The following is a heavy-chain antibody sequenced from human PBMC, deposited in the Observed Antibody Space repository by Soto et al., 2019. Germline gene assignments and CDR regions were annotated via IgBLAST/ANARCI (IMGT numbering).Heavy chain of an antibody. V-gene: IGHV4-30-4*01. CDR1: GGSISSGDYY. CDR2: IYYSGST. D-gene: IGHD2-15*01. CDR3: ARVTGPLVVVAAAPFDF. J-gene: IGHJ4*02. Sequence: PSETLSLTCTVSGGSISSGDYYWSWIRQPPGKGLEWIGYIYYSGSTYYNPSLKRRVTISLDTSKNQFSLKLSSVTAADTAVYYCARVTGPLVVVAAAPFDFWGPGTLVTVSS.